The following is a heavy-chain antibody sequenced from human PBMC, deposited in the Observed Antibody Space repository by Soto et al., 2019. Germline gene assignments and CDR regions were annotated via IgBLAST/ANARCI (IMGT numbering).Heavy chain of an antibody. J-gene: IGHJ6*03. V-gene: IGHV4-59*12. CDR2: IYYSGST. D-gene: IGHD3-10*01. CDR1: GGSISSYY. CDR3: ARGYGSDYYYYYMDV. Sequence: SETLSLTCNLSGGSISSYYWSWIRQPPGKGLEWIGDIYYSGSTKYSPSLKSRVTISVDTSKNQFSLKLSSVTAADTAVYYCARGYGSDYYYYYMDVWGKGTTVTVSS.